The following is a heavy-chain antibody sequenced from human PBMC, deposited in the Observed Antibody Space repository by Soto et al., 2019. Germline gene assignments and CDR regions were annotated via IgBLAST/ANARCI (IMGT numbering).Heavy chain of an antibody. V-gene: IGHV3-7*01. CDR2: INQDGSER. J-gene: IGHJ4*02. CDR3: RDGHYSGR. Sequence: VESGGDLVQPEGSLRLSCAGSGSTFSTLWMSWVRQAPGKGLEWVANINQDGSERHYVDAVKGRFTISRDNTKNSLYLEMNSLRAEDTAVYYCRDGHYSGRWGQGTLVTVSS. CDR1: GSTFSTLW.